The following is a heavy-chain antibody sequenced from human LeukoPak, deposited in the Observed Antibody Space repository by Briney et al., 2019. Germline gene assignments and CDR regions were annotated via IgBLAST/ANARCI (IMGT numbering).Heavy chain of an antibody. CDR1: GGSISSYY. Sequence: PSETLSLTCTVSGGSISSYYWSWIRQPPGEGLEWIGYISYSGSTNSNPSLKSRVTISVDTSKNQFSLKLSSVTAADTAVYYCARQPRGYSYGYHFDYWGQGTLVTVSS. D-gene: IGHD5-18*01. CDR3: ARQPRGYSYGYHFDY. CDR2: ISYSGST. V-gene: IGHV4-59*08. J-gene: IGHJ4*02.